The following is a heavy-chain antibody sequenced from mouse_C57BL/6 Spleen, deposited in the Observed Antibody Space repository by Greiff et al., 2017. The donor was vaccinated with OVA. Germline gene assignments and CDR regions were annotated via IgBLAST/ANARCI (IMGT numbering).Heavy chain of an antibody. Sequence: VQLQQPGAELVKPGASVKLSCKASGYTFTSYWMHWVKQRPGPGLEWIGMIHPNSGSTNYNEKFKSKATLTVDKSSSTAYMQLSSLTSEDSAVYYCARDYSKIDYAMDYWGQGTSVTVSS. CDR3: ARDYSKIDYAMDY. V-gene: IGHV1-64*01. D-gene: IGHD2-5*01. CDR1: GYTFTSYW. J-gene: IGHJ4*01. CDR2: IHPNSGST.